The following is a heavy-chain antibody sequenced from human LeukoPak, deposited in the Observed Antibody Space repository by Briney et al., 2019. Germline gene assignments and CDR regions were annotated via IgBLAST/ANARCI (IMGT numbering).Heavy chain of an antibody. J-gene: IGHJ4*02. CDR2: INHSGST. Sequence: PSETLSLTCAVYGGSFSDYYWSWIRQPPGKGLEWIGEINHSGSTNYNPSLKSRVTISVDTSNNQFSLKLSSVTAADTAVYYCARGRDGYKNYWGQGTLVTVSS. CDR3: ARGRDGYKNY. CDR1: GGSFSDYY. V-gene: IGHV4-34*01. D-gene: IGHD5-24*01.